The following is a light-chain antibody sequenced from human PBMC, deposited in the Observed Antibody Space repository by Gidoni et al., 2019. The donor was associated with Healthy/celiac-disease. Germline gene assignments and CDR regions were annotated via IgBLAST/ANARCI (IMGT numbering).Light chain of an antibody. Sequence: IVITHSPATLSVSPGERATLSCRASQSVSSNLAWYQQKPGQAPRLLIYGASTRATGIPARFSGSGSGTEFTLTISSLQSEGFAVYYCQQYNNWPSWTFGQGTKVEIK. CDR2: GAS. CDR3: QQYNNWPSWT. CDR1: QSVSSN. J-gene: IGKJ1*01. V-gene: IGKV3-15*01.